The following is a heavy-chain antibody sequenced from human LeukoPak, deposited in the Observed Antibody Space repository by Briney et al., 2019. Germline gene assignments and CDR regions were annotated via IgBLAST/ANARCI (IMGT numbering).Heavy chain of an antibody. Sequence: GRSLRLSCAASGFTFSSYAMHWVRQAPGKGLEWVAVISYDGSNKYYADSVKGRFTISRDNSKNTLYLQMNSLRAEDTAVYYCARSFIVVVTGTLGYWGQGTLVTVSS. CDR3: ARSFIVVVTGTLGY. J-gene: IGHJ4*02. CDR2: ISYDGSNK. D-gene: IGHD2-21*02. V-gene: IGHV3-30-3*01. CDR1: GFTFSSYA.